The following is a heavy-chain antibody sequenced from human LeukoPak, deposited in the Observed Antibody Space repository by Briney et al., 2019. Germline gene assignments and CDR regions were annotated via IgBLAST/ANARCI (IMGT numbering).Heavy chain of an antibody. CDR3: ARDKDVGATLLDY. V-gene: IGHV3-48*04. D-gene: IGHD1-26*01. CDR2: ISSSSSTI. CDR1: GFTFSSYS. Sequence: GGSLRLSCAASGFTFSSYSMNWVRQAPGKGLEWVSYISSSSSTIYYADSVKGRFTISRDNAKNSLFLQMNSLRADDTAVYYCARDKDVGATLLDYWGQGTLVTVSS. J-gene: IGHJ4*02.